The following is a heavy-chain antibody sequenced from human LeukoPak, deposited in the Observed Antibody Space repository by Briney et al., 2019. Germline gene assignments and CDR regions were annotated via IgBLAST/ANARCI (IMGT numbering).Heavy chain of an antibody. V-gene: IGHV4-59*01. Sequence: WETLSLTCTVSGDSISGYYWSWIRQPPGKGLEWIGYIYYSGSTNYNPSLKSRVTISVDTSKNQFSLKVSSVTAADTAVYYCARGGYGGASPFDYWGQGTLVTVSS. J-gene: IGHJ4*02. D-gene: IGHD4-23*01. CDR3: ARGGYGGASPFDY. CDR2: IYYSGST. CDR1: GDSISGYY.